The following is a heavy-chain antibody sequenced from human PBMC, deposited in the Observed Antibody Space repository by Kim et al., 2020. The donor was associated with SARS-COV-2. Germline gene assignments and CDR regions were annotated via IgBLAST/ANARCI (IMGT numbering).Heavy chain of an antibody. CDR3: AGELLLYSYAMDV. J-gene: IGHJ6*02. CDR1: GASISSNDW. Sequence: SETLSLTCAVSGASISSNDWWSWLRPSPGKGLEYIDMISHSGATNYNPSLKSRVIISVDKSKNHFPLKRTSVTAADTAVYSCAGELLLYSYAMDVGGQGTTVTVSS. D-gene: IGHD3-22*01. V-gene: IGHV4-4*02. CDR2: ISHSGAT.